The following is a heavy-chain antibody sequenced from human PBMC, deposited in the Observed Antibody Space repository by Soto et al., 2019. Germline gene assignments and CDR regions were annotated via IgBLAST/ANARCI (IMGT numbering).Heavy chain of an antibody. CDR1: GGSFSGYY. CDR2: INHSGST. J-gene: IGHJ4*02. CDR3: ARGGYDFWSGYPRSYFDY. D-gene: IGHD3-3*01. V-gene: IGHV4-34*01. Sequence: SETLSPTCAVYGGSFSGYYWSWIRQPPGKGLEWIGEINHSGSTNYNPSLKSRVTISVDTSKNQFSLKLSSVTAADTAVYYCARGGYDFWSGYPRSYFDYWGQGTLVTVSS.